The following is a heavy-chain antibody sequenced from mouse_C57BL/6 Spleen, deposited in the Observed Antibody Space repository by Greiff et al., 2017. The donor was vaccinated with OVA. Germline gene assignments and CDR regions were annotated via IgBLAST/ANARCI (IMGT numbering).Heavy chain of an antibody. J-gene: IGHJ3*01. Sequence: VQLQQPGAELVRPGTSVKLSCKASGYTFTSYWMHWVKQRPGQGLEWIGVIAPSDSYTNYNQKFKGKATLTVDTSSSTAYMQLSSLTSEDSAVYYCARVNYGNYEAWFAYWGQGTLVTVSA. D-gene: IGHD2-1*01. CDR1: GYTFTSYW. CDR2: IAPSDSYT. V-gene: IGHV1-59*01. CDR3: ARVNYGNYEAWFAY.